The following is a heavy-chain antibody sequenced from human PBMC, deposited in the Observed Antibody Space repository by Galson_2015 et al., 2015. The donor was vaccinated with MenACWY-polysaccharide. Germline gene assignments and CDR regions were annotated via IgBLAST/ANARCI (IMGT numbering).Heavy chain of an antibody. CDR3: ARIIARRHTFVDS. D-gene: IGHD2-21*01. V-gene: IGHV1-8*01. J-gene: IGHJ4*02. CDR1: GYTFTNYD. Sequence: SVKVSCKASGYTFTNYDINWVRQATGQGLEWMGWMNPNSGNTGYAQKFQGRVTMTSSSAMATAYMELNNLRSDDTAVYYCARIIARRHTFVDSWGQGTLVSVS. CDR2: MNPNSGNT.